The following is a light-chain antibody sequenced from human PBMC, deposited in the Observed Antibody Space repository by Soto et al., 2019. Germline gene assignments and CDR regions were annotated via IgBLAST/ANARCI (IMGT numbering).Light chain of an antibody. CDR1: QRISTY. CDR2: GAS. Sequence: DIQMTQSPSSLSASVGDRVTITCRASQRISTYLNWYQQKPGKAPKLLIYGASTLQGGVPSRFSGSGSGTDFTLTISSLQPEDFATYYCQQLNSYPLTFGGGTKVDIK. J-gene: IGKJ4*01. V-gene: IGKV1-39*01. CDR3: QQLNSYPLT.